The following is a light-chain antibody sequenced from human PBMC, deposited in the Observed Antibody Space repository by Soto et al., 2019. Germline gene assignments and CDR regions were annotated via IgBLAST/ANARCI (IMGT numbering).Light chain of an antibody. CDR3: QQYDNLPLT. J-gene: IGKJ4*01. CDR1: QGLSGW. CDR2: KTS. V-gene: IGKV1-5*03. Sequence: IQMTQSPSTLSASVGDRVTITCRASQGLSGWLSWYQQKPGKAPKLLIYKTSSLESGVPSRFSGSGSGTDFTFTINSLQPEDIATYYYQQYDNLPLTFGGGTKVDIK.